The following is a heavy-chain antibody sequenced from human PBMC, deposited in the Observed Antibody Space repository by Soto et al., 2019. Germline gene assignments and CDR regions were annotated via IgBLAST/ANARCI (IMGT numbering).Heavy chain of an antibody. J-gene: IGHJ4*02. CDR2: IYYSGST. V-gene: IGHV4-61*01. CDR3: ARDLGLVPNFDY. Sequence: QVQLQESGPGLVKPSEILSLTCTVSGGSVSSGSYYWSWIRQPPGKGLEWIGYIYYSGSTNYNPSLKSRVTISVDTSKNQFSLKLSSVTAADTAVYYCARDLGLVPNFDYWGQGTLVTVSS. CDR1: GGSVSSGSYY. D-gene: IGHD6-13*01.